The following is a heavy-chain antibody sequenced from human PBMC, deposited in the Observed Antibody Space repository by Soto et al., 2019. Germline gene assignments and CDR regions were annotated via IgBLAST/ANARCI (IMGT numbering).Heavy chain of an antibody. CDR1: GLSFSGYY. V-gene: IGHV4-34*01. J-gene: IGHJ6*03. CDR3: ARGLRYYYYYMDV. Sequence: SETLSLTCAVYGLSFSGYYWSWIRQPPGKGLEWIGEINHSGSTNYNPSLKSRVTISVDTSKNQFSLKLSSVTAADTAVYYCARGLRYYYYYMDVWGKGTTVTVSS. CDR2: INHSGST.